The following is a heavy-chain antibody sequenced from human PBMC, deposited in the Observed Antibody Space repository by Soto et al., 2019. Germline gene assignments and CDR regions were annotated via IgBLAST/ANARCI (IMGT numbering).Heavy chain of an antibody. CDR2: ISSSSSYI. CDR1: GFNFSSYS. D-gene: IGHD5-18*01. Sequence: PGAYLRLSGPASGFNFSSYSMHWVRQAPGKGLEWVSSISSSSSYIYYADSLKARFTISRDNAKNSLYLQMNSLRAEDTAVYYCARDLTRNTAMAYYFDYWGQGTLVTVSS. J-gene: IGHJ4*02. CDR3: ARDLTRNTAMAYYFDY. V-gene: IGHV3-21*06.